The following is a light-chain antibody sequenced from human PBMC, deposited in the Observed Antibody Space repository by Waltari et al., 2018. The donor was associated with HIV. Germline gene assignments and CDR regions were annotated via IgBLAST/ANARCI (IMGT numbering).Light chain of an antibody. CDR2: AAS. Sequence: DIQMTQSPSSLSASVGDRVTITCRASQSISTYLNWYLQKPGEAPKLLIYAASSLLSGVPSRFSGSGSGTDFTLTISSLQPEDFATYYCQQSYSIPITFGQGTRLEIK. CDR3: QQSYSIPIT. CDR1: QSISTY. V-gene: IGKV1-39*01. J-gene: IGKJ5*01.